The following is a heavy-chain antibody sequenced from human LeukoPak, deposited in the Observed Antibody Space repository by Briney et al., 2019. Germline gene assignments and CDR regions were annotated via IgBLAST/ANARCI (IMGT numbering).Heavy chain of an antibody. CDR1: GGTFSSYA. V-gene: IGHV1-69*01. J-gene: IGHJ5*02. Sequence: GSSVKVSCKASGGTFSSYAISWVRQAPGQGLEWMGGIIPIFGTANYAQKFQGRVTITADESTSTAYMELGSLRSEDTAVYYCARDLGATSGHNWFDPWGQGTLVTVSS. CDR2: IIPIFGTA. CDR3: ARDLGATSGHNWFDP. D-gene: IGHD3-16*01.